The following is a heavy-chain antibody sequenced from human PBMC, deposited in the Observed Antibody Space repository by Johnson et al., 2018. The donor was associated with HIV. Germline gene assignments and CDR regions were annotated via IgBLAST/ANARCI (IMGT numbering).Heavy chain of an antibody. CDR2: IIWNGGSK. V-gene: IGHV3-20*04. J-gene: IGHJ3*02. Sequence: VQLVASGGGVVRPGGSLRLSCAASGFTFDDYGLRWVRQAPGKGLVWVSGIIWNGGSKGYGVSVTGRFTISSDHAKNTLSMQMNSLRAEVTALYYWARGVGGAGDDAFDIWGLGTMVTVSS. CDR1: GFTFDDYG. CDR3: ARGVGGAGDDAFDI. D-gene: IGHD6-19*01.